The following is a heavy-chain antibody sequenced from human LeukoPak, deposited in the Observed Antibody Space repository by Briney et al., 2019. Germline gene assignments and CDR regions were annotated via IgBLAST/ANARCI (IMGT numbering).Heavy chain of an antibody. CDR1: DDSFSSHY. V-gene: IGHV4-59*11. D-gene: IGHD4-17*01. CDR3: ARDLVTVTKVFDI. CDR2: ISYIGST. Sequence: SETLSLTCAVSDDSFSSHYWTWIRQPPGKGLEWIGYISYIGSTNYKPSLKSRVTISIDTSRSQFSLRLSSVTAADTAVYYCARDLVTVTKVFDIWGQGTMVSVSS. J-gene: IGHJ3*02.